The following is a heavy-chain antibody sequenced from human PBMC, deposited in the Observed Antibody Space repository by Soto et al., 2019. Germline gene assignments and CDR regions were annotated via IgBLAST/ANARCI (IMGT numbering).Heavy chain of an antibody. J-gene: IGHJ4*02. CDR2: ISGGGGST. D-gene: IGHD6-13*01. CDR1: GFTFSSHA. V-gene: IGHV3-23*01. CDR3: ARRIAAGHFDY. Sequence: EVQLLESGGGLVQPGGSLRLSCVGSGFTFSSHAMSWVRQAPGKGLEWVSTISGGGGSTYYADSVKGRFTISRDNSKSTLFLQMNSLRAEDTAVYYCARRIAAGHFDYWGQGTLVSVSS.